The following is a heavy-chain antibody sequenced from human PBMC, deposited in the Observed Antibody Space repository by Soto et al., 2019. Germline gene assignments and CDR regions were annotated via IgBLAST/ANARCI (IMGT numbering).Heavy chain of an antibody. Sequence: ASVKVSCKASGYTFTSSAMHWVRQAPGQRLEWMGWVNAGNDNTKYSQKFQGRVTITRDTSASTAYMELSSLRSEDTAVYYCAREGSGYYGDAFDFWGQGTMVTVSS. V-gene: IGHV1-3*01. CDR2: VNAGNDNT. J-gene: IGHJ3*01. D-gene: IGHD3-22*01. CDR1: GYTFTSSA. CDR3: AREGSGYYGDAFDF.